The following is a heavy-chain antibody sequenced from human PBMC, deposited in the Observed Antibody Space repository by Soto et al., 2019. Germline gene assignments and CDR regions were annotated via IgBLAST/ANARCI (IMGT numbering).Heavy chain of an antibody. J-gene: IGHJ6*03. CDR2: INAGNGNT. CDR1: GSTFTSYA. V-gene: IGHV1-3*01. Sequence: AAAKFACNSSGSTFTSYAMHWGIQAPGQRREWMGWINAGNGNTKYSQKSQGRVTITRDTSASTAYRELSSLRSEDTAVYYCAREASYYYYMEVWGEGTTVTVSS. D-gene: IGHD2-21*01. CDR3: AREASYYYYMEV.